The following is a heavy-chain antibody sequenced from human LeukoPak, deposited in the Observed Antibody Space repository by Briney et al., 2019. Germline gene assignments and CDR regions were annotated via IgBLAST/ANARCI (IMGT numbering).Heavy chain of an antibody. CDR2: MNPNSGNT. V-gene: IGHV1-8*01. CDR1: GYTFTSYD. D-gene: IGHD3-3*01. CDR3: ARDDGFLEWYYFDY. J-gene: IGHJ4*02. Sequence: GASVKVSCKASGYTFTSYDINWVRQATGQGLEWMGWMNPNSGNTGYAQKFQGRVTMTRDMSTSTVYMELSSLRSEDTAVYYCARDDGFLEWYYFDYWGQGTLVTVSS.